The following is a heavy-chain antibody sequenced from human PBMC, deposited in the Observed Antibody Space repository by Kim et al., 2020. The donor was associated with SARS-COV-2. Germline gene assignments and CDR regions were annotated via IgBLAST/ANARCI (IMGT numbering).Heavy chain of an antibody. Sequence: KGRLPISRDNSKTTLYLQMNRLRAEDTAVYYCARVTSLSVVPAAMPDYWGQGTLVTVSS. D-gene: IGHD2-2*01. V-gene: IGHV3-30*07. J-gene: IGHJ4*02. CDR3: ARVTSLSVVPAAMPDY.